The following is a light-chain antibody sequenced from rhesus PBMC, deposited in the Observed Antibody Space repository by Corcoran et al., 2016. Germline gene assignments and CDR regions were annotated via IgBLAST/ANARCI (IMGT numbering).Light chain of an antibody. CDR3: QQHNSYPFT. CDR1: QSINQE. CDR2: AAS. J-gene: IGKJ3*01. Sequence: DIQMTQSPSSLSASVGDRVTVTCRASQSINQELSWYQQKPGKAPTLLIYAASSLQTGVSSRFSGSGSGTDYTLTISSLQPEDVASYYCQQHNSYPFTFGPGTKLDIK. V-gene: IGKV1-94*01.